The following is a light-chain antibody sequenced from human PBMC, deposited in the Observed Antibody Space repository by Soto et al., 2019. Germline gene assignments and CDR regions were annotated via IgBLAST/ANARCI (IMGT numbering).Light chain of an antibody. Sequence: DIQMTQSPSSLSASVGDRVTVTCRASQSISSYLNWYQQKPGKAPNLLIYAASSLQSGVPSRFSGSGSGTDFTLTISSLQPEDFATYYCQQSYSTPPTFGRGTNVEIK. J-gene: IGKJ1*01. CDR3: QQSYSTPPT. CDR2: AAS. V-gene: IGKV1-39*01. CDR1: QSISSY.